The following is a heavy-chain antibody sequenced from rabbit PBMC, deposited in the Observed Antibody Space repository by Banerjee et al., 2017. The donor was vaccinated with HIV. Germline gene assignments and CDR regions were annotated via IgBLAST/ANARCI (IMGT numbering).Heavy chain of an antibody. D-gene: IGHD6-1*01. CDR3: ARDVANNNRLTRLDL. Sequence: QEQLVESGGGLVQPGGSLKLTCTASGFTFSSYWMCWVRQAPGKGLEWIACIYTGSNSTWYANWVNGRFTISRSTSLNTVDLKVTSLTAADTATYFCARDVANNNRLTRLDLWGQGTLVTVS. V-gene: IGHV1S43*01. J-gene: IGHJ3*01. CDR1: GFTFSSYW. CDR2: IYTGSNST.